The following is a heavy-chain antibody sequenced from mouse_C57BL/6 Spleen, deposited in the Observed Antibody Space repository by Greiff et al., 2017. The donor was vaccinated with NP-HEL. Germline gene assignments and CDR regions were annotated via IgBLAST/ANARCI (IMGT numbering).Heavy chain of an antibody. D-gene: IGHD4-1*01. CDR3: AREGLTGHFDY. CDR1: GYTFTSYW. V-gene: IGHV1-61*01. J-gene: IGHJ2*01. CDR2: IYPSDSET. Sequence: QVQLQQPGAELVRPGSSVKLSCKASGYTFTSYWMDWVKQRPGQGLEWIGNIYPSDSETHYNQKFKDKATLTVDKSSSTAYMQLSSLTSEDSAVYYCAREGLTGHFDYWGQGTTRTVAS.